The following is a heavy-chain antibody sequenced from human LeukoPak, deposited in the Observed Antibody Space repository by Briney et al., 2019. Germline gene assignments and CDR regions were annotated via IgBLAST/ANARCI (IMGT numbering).Heavy chain of an antibody. CDR3: ASHGSTVKGSSWYGCDY. D-gene: IGHD6-13*01. Sequence: ASVKVSCKASGYTFTSYGISWVRQAPGQGLEWMGWISAYNGNTNYAQKLQGRVTMTTDTSTSTAYMELRSLRSDDTAVYYCASHGSTVKGSSWYGCDYWGQGTLVTVSS. V-gene: IGHV1-18*01. J-gene: IGHJ4*02. CDR2: ISAYNGNT. CDR1: GYTFTSYG.